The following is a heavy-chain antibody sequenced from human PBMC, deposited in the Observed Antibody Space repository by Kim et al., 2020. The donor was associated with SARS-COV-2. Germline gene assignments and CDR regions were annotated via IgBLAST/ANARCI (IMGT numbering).Heavy chain of an antibody. V-gene: IGHV3-7*03. CDR1: GFTFSSYW. CDR2: IKQDGSEK. D-gene: IGHD2-2*02. CDR3: ARAGYKCSSTSCYRVGFDY. Sequence: GGSLRLSCAASGFTFSSYWMSWVRQAPGKGLEWVANIKQDGSEKYYVDSVKGRFTISRDNAKNSLYLQMNSLRAEDTAVYYCARAGYKCSSTSCYRVGFDYWGQGTLVTVSS. J-gene: IGHJ4*02.